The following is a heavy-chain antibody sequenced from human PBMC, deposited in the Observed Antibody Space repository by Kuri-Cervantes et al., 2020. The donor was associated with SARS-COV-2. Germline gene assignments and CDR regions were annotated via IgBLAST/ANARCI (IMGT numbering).Heavy chain of an antibody. J-gene: IGHJ6*02. CDR1: GFTFSSYG. V-gene: IGHV3-33*01. CDR3: ASSYDFWSGTDYYYGMDV. CDR2: IWYDGSNK. D-gene: IGHD3-3*01. Sequence: GESLKISCAAAGFTFSSYGMHWVRQAPGKGLEWVAVIWYDGSNKYYADSVKGRFTISRDNSKNTLYLQMNSLRAEDTAGYYCASSYDFWSGTDYYYGMDVWGQGTTVTVSS.